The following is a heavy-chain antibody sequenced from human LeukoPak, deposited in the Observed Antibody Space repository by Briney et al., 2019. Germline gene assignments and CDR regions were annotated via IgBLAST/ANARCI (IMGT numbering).Heavy chain of an antibody. Sequence: GGSLRLSCAASGFTVSSNYMSWVRQAPGKGLEWVSVIYGGGSTYYADSVKGRFTISRDNSKNTLYLQMNSLRVEDTAVYYCARDFCSAGSCYPGNWGQGTLVTVSS. CDR3: ARDFCSAGSCYPGN. CDR1: GFTVSSNY. V-gene: IGHV3-66*01. D-gene: IGHD2-15*01. CDR2: IYGGGST. J-gene: IGHJ4*02.